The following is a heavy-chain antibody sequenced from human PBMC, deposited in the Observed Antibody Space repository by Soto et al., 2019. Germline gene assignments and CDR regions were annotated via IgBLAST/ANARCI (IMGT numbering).Heavy chain of an antibody. V-gene: IGHV1-2*02. J-gene: IGHJ6*02. CDR2: INPNSVDT. D-gene: IGHD3-9*01. Sequence: QVHLVQSGAEVKKPGASVKVSCKASVYIFTGYHIHWVRQAPGRGLEWMGWINPNSVDTEYAQNFQGRVTMTRDTSFKLVYIEMSGLMSDDTAVYYCASDARGTRGFDEMDIWGQGTTVTVSS. CDR3: ASDARGTRGFDEMDI. CDR1: VYIFTGYH.